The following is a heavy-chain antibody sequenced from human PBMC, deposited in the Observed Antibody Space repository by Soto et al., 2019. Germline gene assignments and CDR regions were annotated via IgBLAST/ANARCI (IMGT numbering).Heavy chain of an antibody. CDR2: IIPIFGTA. CDR1: GGTFSSYA. CDR3: ARGGDIVLLVYADYYYYGMDV. J-gene: IGHJ6*02. V-gene: IGHV1-69*14. Sequence: QVQLVQSGAEVKKPGSSVKVSCKASGGTFSSYAISWVRQAPGQGLEWMGGIIPIFGTANYAQKFQGSVTITADKSTSTAYMELSSLRSADTNVYYWARGGDIVLLVYADYYYYGMDVWGHGTTVTVSS. D-gene: IGHD2-8*01.